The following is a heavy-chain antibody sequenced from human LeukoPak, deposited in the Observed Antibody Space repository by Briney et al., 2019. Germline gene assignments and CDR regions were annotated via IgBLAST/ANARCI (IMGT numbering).Heavy chain of an antibody. D-gene: IGHD7-27*01. Sequence: GRSLRLSCAASGFTFSSYAMHWVRQAPGKGLEWVAVISYDGSNKYYADSVKGRFTISRDNSKNTLYLQMNSLRAEDTAVYYCARASYITTNWESYFDYWGQGTLVTVSS. CDR3: ARASYITTNWESYFDY. J-gene: IGHJ4*02. V-gene: IGHV3-30*04. CDR2: ISYDGSNK. CDR1: GFTFSSYA.